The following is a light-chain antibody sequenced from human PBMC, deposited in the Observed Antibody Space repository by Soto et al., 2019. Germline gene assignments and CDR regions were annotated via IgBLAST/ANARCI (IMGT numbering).Light chain of an antibody. CDR2: KAS. CDR1: QSISSW. CDR3: QQYNSYSGWT. Sequence: DIQMTQSPSTLSASVGDRVTITCRASQSISSWLAWYQQKPGKAPKLLIYKASSLESGVPSRFSGSGSGPEFTLTISILQPDDFATYYCQQYNSYSGWTFGQGTKLDNK. V-gene: IGKV1-5*03. J-gene: IGKJ1*01.